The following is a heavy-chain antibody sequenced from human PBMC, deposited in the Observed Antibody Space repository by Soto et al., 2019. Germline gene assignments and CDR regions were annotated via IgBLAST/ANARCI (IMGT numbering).Heavy chain of an antibody. Sequence: SETLSLTCTVSGGSVSSSGYYWSWIRQPPGKGLEWIAYIYDTGNTKYNPSLKSRVTMSVDTSRNHFSLKLTSVSAADTAVYYCASYYDSSGYYAYYFDYWGQGTLVTVSS. CDR1: GGSVSSSGYY. J-gene: IGHJ4*02. CDR3: ASYYDSSGYYAYYFDY. CDR2: IYDTGNT. V-gene: IGHV4-61*03. D-gene: IGHD3-22*01.